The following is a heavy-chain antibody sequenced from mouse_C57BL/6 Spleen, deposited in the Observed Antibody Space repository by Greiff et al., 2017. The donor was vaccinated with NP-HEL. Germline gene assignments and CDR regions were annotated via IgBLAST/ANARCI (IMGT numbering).Heavy chain of an antibody. CDR3: ARQDSSSPYYYAMDY. D-gene: IGHD1-1*01. CDR2: ISNLAYSI. V-gene: IGHV5-15*01. J-gene: IGHJ4*01. Sequence: EVQRVESGGGLVQPGGSLKLSCAASGFTFSDYGMAWVRQAPRKGPVWVAFISNLAYSIYYAVTVTGRFTISRENAKNTLYLEMSSLRSEDTAMYYCARQDSSSPYYYAMDYWGQGTSVTVSS. CDR1: GFTFSDYG.